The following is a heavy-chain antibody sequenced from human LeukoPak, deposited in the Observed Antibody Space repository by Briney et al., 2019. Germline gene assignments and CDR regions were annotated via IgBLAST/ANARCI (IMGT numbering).Heavy chain of an antibody. D-gene: IGHD5-18*01. V-gene: IGHV3-30*02. CDR3: AVIGYSYVITWFDP. Sequence: GGSLRLSCAASGFTFSSYGMHWVRQAPGKGLEWVAFIRYDGSNKYYADSVKGRFTISRDNSKNTLYLQMNSLRAEDTAVYYCAVIGYSYVITWFDPWGQGTLVTVSS. CDR2: IRYDGSNK. J-gene: IGHJ5*02. CDR1: GFTFSSYG.